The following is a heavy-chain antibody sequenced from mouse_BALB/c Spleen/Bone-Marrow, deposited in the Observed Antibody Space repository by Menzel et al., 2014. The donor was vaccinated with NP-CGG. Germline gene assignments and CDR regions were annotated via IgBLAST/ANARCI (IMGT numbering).Heavy chain of an antibody. CDR3: ARGYYYGYLYYFDY. D-gene: IGHD1-2*01. CDR2: IDTSDSYT. Sequence: VKLMESGAELVMPGASVKMSCKASGYTFTDYWMHWVKQRPGQGLEWIGAIDTSDSYTSYNQKFKGKATLTVDESSSTAYMQLSSLTSEDSAVYYCARGYYYGYLYYFDYWGQGTTLTVSS. CDR1: GYTFTDYW. V-gene: IGHV1-69*01. J-gene: IGHJ2*01.